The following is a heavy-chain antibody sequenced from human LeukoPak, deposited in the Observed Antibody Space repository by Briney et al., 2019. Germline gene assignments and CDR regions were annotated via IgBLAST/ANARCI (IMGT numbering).Heavy chain of an antibody. J-gene: IGHJ6*03. CDR1: GFTFSSYW. CDR2: IKQDGSEK. V-gene: IGHV3-7*04. CDR3: ARVGGTLPDYSYYMDV. D-gene: IGHD1-26*01. Sequence: PGGSLRLSCAASGFTFSSYWMSWVREAPGKGLEWVANIKQDGSEKYYVDSVKGRFTISRDNAKNSLYLQMNSLRAEDTAVYYCARVGGTLPDYSYYMDVWGKGTTVTVSS.